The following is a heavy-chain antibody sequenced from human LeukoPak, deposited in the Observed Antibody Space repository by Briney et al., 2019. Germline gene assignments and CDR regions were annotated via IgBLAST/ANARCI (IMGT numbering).Heavy chain of an antibody. D-gene: IGHD2-2*01. CDR2: IWYEGSNK. Sequence: PGGSLRLSCAASGFTFSSYGMHWVRQAPGKGLEWVAVIWYEGSNKYYADSVKGRFTISRDNSKNTLYLQMNSLRAEDTAVYYCARDPRYCSSTSCPLSFDYWGQGTLVTVSS. CDR3: ARDPRYCSSTSCPLSFDY. V-gene: IGHV3-33*01. CDR1: GFTFSSYG. J-gene: IGHJ4*02.